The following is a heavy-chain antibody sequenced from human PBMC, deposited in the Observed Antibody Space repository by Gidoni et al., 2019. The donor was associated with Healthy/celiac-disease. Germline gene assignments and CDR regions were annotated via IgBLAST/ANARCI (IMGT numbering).Heavy chain of an antibody. J-gene: IGHJ4*02. CDR1: GFPFSSYS. Sequence: EVQLVESGGGLVKPGGSRRLPCAASGFPFSSYSMNWVRQAPGKGLEWVSSISSSSSYIYYADSVKGRFTISRDNAKNSLYLQMNSLRAEDTAVYYCARGGKQQLVEADPDYWGQGTLVTVSS. V-gene: IGHV3-21*01. CDR2: ISSSSSYI. D-gene: IGHD6-13*01. CDR3: ARGGKQQLVEADPDY.